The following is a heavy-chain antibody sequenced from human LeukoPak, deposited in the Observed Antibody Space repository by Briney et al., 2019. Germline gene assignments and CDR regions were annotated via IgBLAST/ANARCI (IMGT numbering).Heavy chain of an antibody. J-gene: IGHJ4*02. CDR2: IYYSGST. CDR1: GGSISSYY. Sequence: SETLSLTCTVSGGSISSYYWSWIRQPPGKGLEWIGYIYYSGSTNYNPSLKSRVTISVDTSKNQLSLKLSSVTAADTAVYYCARLGMYDSSGYNDYWGQGTLVTVSS. D-gene: IGHD3-22*01. V-gene: IGHV4-59*08. CDR3: ARLGMYDSSGYNDY.